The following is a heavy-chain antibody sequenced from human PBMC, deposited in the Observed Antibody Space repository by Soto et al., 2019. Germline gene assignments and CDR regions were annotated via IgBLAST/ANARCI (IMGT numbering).Heavy chain of an antibody. D-gene: IGHD3-10*01. CDR2: VNPKSGNT. J-gene: IGHJ4*02. CDR3: ERGLPCDSCYNF. V-gene: IGHV1-8*01. Sequence: QVQLVQSGAEVEKPGASVKVSCKASGYTFTDFDINWVRQATGQGPEWMGWVNPKSGNTGYAPKFQGRVSMSRDTSTNTVYMEVSSLRSEDTAVYYCERGLPCDSCYNFWGQGTLVTVSS. CDR1: GYTFTDFD.